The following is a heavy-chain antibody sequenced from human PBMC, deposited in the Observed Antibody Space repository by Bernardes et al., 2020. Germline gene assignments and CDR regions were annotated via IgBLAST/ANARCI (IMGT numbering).Heavy chain of an antibody. Sequence: GGSLRLSCASSGFTFSSSSMNWVRQAPGKGLEWVSYISSSSSTIYYADSVKGRFTISRDNAKNSLYLQMNSLRDEDTAVYYCAREQEGDAEYFQHWGQGTLVTVSS. CDR2: ISSSSSTI. CDR1: GFTFSSSS. V-gene: IGHV3-48*02. J-gene: IGHJ1*01. D-gene: IGHD3-10*01. CDR3: AREQEGDAEYFQH.